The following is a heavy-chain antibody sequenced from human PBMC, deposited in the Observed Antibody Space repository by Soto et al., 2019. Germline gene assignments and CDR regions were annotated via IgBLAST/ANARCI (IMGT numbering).Heavy chain of an antibody. J-gene: IGHJ4*02. CDR1: GASISSSDYY. D-gene: IGHD2-21*02. V-gene: IGHV4-39*01. CDR2: IYYSGTT. Sequence: PSETLSLTCTVSGASISSSDYYWGWVRQTPGKGLDWIGSIYYSGTTYYNPSLKSRVTISVDTSKNQFSLKLNSVTAADTAVYYCARFLVPAGRNTDFDYWGQGTLVTVSS. CDR3: ARFLVPAGRNTDFDY.